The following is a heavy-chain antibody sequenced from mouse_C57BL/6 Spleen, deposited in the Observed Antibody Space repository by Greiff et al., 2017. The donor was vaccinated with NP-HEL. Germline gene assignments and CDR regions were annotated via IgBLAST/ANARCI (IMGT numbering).Heavy chain of an antibody. CDR3: ARGDSNSYYAMDY. J-gene: IGHJ4*01. V-gene: IGHV1-42*01. CDR2: INPSTGGT. D-gene: IGHD2-5*01. CDR1: GYSFTGYY. Sequence: EVQLQQSGPELVKPGASVKISCKASGYSFTGYYMNWVKQSPEKSLEWIGEINPSTGGTTYNQKFKAKATLTVDKSSSTAYMQLKSLTSEDSAVYYCARGDSNSYYAMDYWGQGTSVTVSS.